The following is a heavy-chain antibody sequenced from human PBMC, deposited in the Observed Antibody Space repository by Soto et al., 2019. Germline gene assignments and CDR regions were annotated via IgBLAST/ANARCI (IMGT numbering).Heavy chain of an antibody. CDR3: VKILQYSYGLPH. V-gene: IGHV3-64D*06. CDR2: ISSNGGST. CDR1: GFTFSSYA. Sequence: PGGSLRLSCSASGFTFSSYAMHWVRQAPGKGLEYVSVISSNGGSTYYADSVKGRFTISRDNSKNTLYLQMSSLKAEDTAVYYCVKILQYSYGLPHWGQGTLVTVSS. J-gene: IGHJ4*02. D-gene: IGHD5-18*01.